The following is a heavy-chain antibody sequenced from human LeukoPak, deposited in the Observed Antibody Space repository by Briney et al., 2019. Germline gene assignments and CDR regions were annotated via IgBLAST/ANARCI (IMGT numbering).Heavy chain of an antibody. Sequence: SETLSLTCAVYGGSFSGHYWTWIRQAPGKGLEWIGESTHTGSTNYNPSLKSRVTISVDTSKNQFSLKLSSVTAADTAVYYCARDGGTYGYNWFDPWGQGTLVTVSS. V-gene: IGHV4-34*01. CDR3: ARDGGTYGYNWFDP. CDR1: GGSFSGHY. CDR2: STHTGST. D-gene: IGHD1-1*01. J-gene: IGHJ5*02.